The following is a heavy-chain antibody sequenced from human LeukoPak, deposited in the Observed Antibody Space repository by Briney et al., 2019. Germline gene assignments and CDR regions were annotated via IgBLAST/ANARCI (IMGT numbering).Heavy chain of an antibody. Sequence: ASVKVSCKASGYTFTSYDINWVRQATGQGLEWMGWMNPNSGNTGYAQKFQGRVTMTRNTSISTAYMELSSLRSEDTAVYYCARTHYYDFWSGYIYGMGVWGQGTTVTVSS. CDR1: GYTFTSYD. D-gene: IGHD3-3*01. J-gene: IGHJ6*02. CDR3: ARTHYYDFWSGYIYGMGV. V-gene: IGHV1-8*01. CDR2: MNPNSGNT.